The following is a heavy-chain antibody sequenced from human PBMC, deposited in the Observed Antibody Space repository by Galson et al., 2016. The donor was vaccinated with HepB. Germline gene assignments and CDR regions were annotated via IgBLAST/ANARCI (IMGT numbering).Heavy chain of an antibody. J-gene: IGHJ4*02. V-gene: IGHV3-74*01. CDR2: INSDGSST. D-gene: IGHD4-23*01. CDR3: AKQLPYGGNSRSPDY. Sequence: SLRLSCAASGFTFSSYWMHWVRQAPGTGLVWVSRINSDGSSTSYADSVKGRFTISRDNAKNTLYLQMNSLRAEDTAVYYCAKQLPYGGNSRSPDYWGQGTLVTVTS. CDR1: GFTFSSYW.